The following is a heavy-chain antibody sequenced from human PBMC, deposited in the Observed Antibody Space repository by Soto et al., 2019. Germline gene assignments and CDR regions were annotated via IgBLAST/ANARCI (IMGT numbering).Heavy chain of an antibody. CDR3: ARDSGAKLSSS. CDR1: GGTFSSYR. V-gene: IGHV1-69*01. D-gene: IGHD6-13*01. Sequence: QVQLVQSGPEVKKPGSSVKVSCKASGGTFSSYRINWVRQAPGQGLEWVGGIVPIYRTADYAKKFQGRVTITADEAARTAYLELRSLKSQDTAVYSCARDSGAKLSSSWGQGTLVTFSS. J-gene: IGHJ4*02. CDR2: IVPIYRTA.